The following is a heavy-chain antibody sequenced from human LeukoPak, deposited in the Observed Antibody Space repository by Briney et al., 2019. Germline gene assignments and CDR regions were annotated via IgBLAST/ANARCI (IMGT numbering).Heavy chain of an antibody. D-gene: IGHD2-2*01. Sequence: GGFLRLSCTASGFAFDEHGMSWVRQVPGKGLEWVSGINWSGGSTGYADPLRGRFTISRDNAKNSLCLQMDSLRAEDTALYYCARAPITSPFYFDYWGQGTLVTVSS. CDR3: ARAPITSPFYFDY. CDR2: INWSGGST. CDR1: GFAFDEHG. J-gene: IGHJ4*02. V-gene: IGHV3-20*04.